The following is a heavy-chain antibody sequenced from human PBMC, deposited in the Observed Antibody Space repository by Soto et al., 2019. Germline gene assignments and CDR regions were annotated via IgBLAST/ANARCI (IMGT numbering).Heavy chain of an antibody. Sequence: PSETLSLTCTVSGGSISSSSYYWGWIRQPPGKGLEWIGSIYYSGSTYYNPSLKSRVTISVDTSKNQFSLKLSSVTAADTAVYYCARQGGVVPPLIYGYWGQGTLVIVSS. CDR2: IYYSGST. CDR1: GGSISSSSYY. J-gene: IGHJ4*02. V-gene: IGHV4-39*01. CDR3: ARQGGVVPPLIYGY. D-gene: IGHD3-16*01.